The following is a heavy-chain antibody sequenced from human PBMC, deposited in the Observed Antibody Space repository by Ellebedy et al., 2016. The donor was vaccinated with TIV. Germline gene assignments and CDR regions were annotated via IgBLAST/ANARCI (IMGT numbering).Heavy chain of an antibody. D-gene: IGHD3/OR15-3a*01. CDR1: GDSIHNGDFS. CDR2: MSSRQRT. J-gene: IGHJ4*02. CDR3: TRIPTIDNSFGLSDS. V-gene: IGHV4-31*03. Sequence: MPSETLSLTCTVSGDSIHNGDFSWIWLRQYPGKGPAWFRYMSSRQRTNRNPSLKSRVTISVYTSKSQFSMKLISVTASDTAVYFCTRIPTIDNSFGLSDSWGQGTVVTVSS.